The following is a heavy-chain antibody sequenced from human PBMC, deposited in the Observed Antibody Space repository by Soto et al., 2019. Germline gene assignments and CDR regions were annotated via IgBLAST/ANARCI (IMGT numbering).Heavy chain of an antibody. Sequence: QVQLVESGGGVVQPGRSLRLSCVASGFTFSSYGMHWVRQAPGKGLEWVAVISYDGSNKYYADSVKGRFTISRDNSKSTLYLQMNSLEAEDTAVYYCAKDSLVAARYYYGMDVWDQGTTVTVSS. CDR3: AKDSLVAARYYYGMDV. D-gene: IGHD6-6*01. V-gene: IGHV3-30*18. CDR1: GFTFSSYG. CDR2: ISYDGSNK. J-gene: IGHJ6*02.